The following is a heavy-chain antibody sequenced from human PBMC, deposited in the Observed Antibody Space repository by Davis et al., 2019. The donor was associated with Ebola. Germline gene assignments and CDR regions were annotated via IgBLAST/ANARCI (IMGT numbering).Heavy chain of an antibody. J-gene: IGHJ5*02. D-gene: IGHD1-14*01. CDR2: INHSGST. CDR3: ARGPGYSGIDP. Sequence: SETLSLTCAVYGGSFSGYYWSWIRQPPGKGLEWIGEINHSGSTNYNPSLKSRVTISVDTSKNQFSLKLSSVTAADTAVYYCARGPGYSGIDPWGQGTLSPSPQ. CDR1: GGSFSGYY. V-gene: IGHV4-34*01.